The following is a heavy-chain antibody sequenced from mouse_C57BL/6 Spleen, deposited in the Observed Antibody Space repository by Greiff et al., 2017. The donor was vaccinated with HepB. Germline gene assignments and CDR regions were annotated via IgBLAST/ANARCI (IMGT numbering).Heavy chain of an antibody. CDR2: IHPNSGST. J-gene: IGHJ2*01. V-gene: IGHV1-64*01. CDR1: GYTFTSYW. CDR3: AKATVVATGGYFDY. D-gene: IGHD1-1*01. Sequence: VQLQQPGAELVKPGASVKLSCKASGYTFTSYWMHWVKQRPGQGLEWIGMIHPNSGSTNYNEKFKSKATLTVDKSSSTAYMQLSSLTSEDSAVYYCAKATVVATGGYFDYWGQGTTLTVSS.